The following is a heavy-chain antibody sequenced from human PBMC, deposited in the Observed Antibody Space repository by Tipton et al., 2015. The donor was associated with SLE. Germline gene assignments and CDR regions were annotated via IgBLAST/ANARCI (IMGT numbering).Heavy chain of an antibody. D-gene: IGHD3-10*01. V-gene: IGHV4-39*01. CDR1: GGSISSSSHY. CDR3: ASIKAEYYGSGSYYVD. Sequence: TLSLTCTVSGGSISSSSHYWGWIRQPPGKGLEWIGCFYYSGSTYYNPSLKSRVTISVDTSKNQFSLKLSSVTAADTAVYYCASIKAEYYGSGSYYVDWGQGTLVTVSS. CDR2: FYYSGST. J-gene: IGHJ4*02.